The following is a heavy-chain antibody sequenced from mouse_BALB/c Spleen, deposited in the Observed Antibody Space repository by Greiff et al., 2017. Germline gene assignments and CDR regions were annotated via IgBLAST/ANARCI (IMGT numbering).Heavy chain of an antibody. V-gene: IGHV2-6-7*01. Sequence: VQLQQSGPGLVAPSQSLSITCTVSGFSLTGYGVNWVRQPPGKGLEWLGMIWGDGSTDYNSALKSRLSISKDNSKSQVFLKMNSLQTDDTARYYCARDRYYGYDYYAMDDWGQGTSVTVAS. CDR1: GFSLTGYG. D-gene: IGHD1-2*01. CDR3: ARDRYYGYDYYAMDD. J-gene: IGHJ4*01. CDR2: IWGDGST.